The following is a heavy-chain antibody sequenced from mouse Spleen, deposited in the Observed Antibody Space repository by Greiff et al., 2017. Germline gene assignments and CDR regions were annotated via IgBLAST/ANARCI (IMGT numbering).Heavy chain of an antibody. J-gene: IGHJ3*01. Sequence: QVQLQQPGAELVRPGTSVKLSCKASGYTFTSYWMHWVKQRPGQGLEWIGVIDPSDSYTNYNQKFKGKATLTVDTSSSTAYMQLSSLTSEDSAVYYCARSRGPGTTVEADWGQGTLVTVSA. V-gene: IGHV1-59*01. D-gene: IGHD1-1*01. CDR2: IDPSDSYT. CDR1: GYTFTSYW. CDR3: ARSRGPGTTVEAD.